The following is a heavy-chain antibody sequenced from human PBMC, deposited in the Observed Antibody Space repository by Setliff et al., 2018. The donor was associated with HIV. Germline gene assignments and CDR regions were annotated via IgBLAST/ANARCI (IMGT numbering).Heavy chain of an antibody. CDR2: VHAGNSNT. D-gene: IGHD6-19*01. J-gene: IGHJ5*02. CDR1: GYTFTTYV. Sequence: ASVKVSCKASGYTFTTYVVHWVRQAPGQRLEWMGWVHAGNSNTKYSQKFQGRVTFTRDTSAHTAYMELSSLTSEDTAVYYCATFYSTGWYNPWGQGTLVTVSS. CDR3: ATFYSTGWYNP. V-gene: IGHV1-3*01.